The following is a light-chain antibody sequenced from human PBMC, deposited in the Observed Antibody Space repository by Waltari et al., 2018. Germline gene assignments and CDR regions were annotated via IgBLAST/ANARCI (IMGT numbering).Light chain of an antibody. CDR3: QSFDTSLSHGVV. V-gene: IGLV1-40*02. CDR2: GHN. CDR1: SSNIGAGHD. Sequence: QSILTQPPSVSGAPGQRVTISCTGSSSNIGAGHDVHWYQEFPGTGPKLLSYGHNNRPSGVPDRFSGSSSGTSASLTITGLQAEDEADYYCQSFDTSLSHGVVFGGGTKVTVL. J-gene: IGLJ3*02.